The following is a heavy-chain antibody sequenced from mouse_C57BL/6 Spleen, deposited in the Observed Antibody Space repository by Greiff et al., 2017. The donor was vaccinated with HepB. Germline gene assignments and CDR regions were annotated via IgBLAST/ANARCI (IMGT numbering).Heavy chain of an antibody. V-gene: IGHV3-6*01. CDR2: ISYDGSN. D-gene: IGHD1-1*01. CDR1: GYSITSGYY. Sequence: EVKLQESGPGLVKPSQSLSLTCSVTGYSITSGYYWNWIRQFPGNKLEWMGYISYDGSNNYNPSLKNRISITRDTSKNQFFLKLNSVTTEDTATYYCARYYGNFDYWGQGTTLTVSS. CDR3: ARYYGNFDY. J-gene: IGHJ2*01.